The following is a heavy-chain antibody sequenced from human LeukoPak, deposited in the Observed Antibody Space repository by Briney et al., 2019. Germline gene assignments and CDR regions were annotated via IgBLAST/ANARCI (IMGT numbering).Heavy chain of an antibody. J-gene: IGHJ4*02. Sequence: PGGSLRLSCAASGFTFSDYYMSWIRQAPGKGLEWVSYINSSSSYTNYADSVKCRFTISRDNAKNSLYLQMNSLRAEDTAVYYCARSYSGHDYVYWGQGTLVTVSS. CDR3: ARSYSGHDYVY. CDR1: GFTFSDYY. V-gene: IGHV3-11*06. CDR2: INSSSSYT. D-gene: IGHD5-12*01.